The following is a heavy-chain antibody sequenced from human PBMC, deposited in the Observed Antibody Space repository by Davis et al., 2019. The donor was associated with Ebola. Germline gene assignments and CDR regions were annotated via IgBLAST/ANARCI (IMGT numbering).Heavy chain of an antibody. V-gene: IGHV1-69*05. J-gene: IGHJ3*02. CDR3: ARLGSGSYLLGAFDI. CDR1: RGTFSSYA. CDR2: IIPIFGTA. D-gene: IGHD1-26*01. Sequence: SVQVSCKASRGTFSSYAISWVRQAPGQGLEWMGGIIPIFGTANYAQKFQGRVTMTRDTSTSTVYMELSSLRSEDTAVYYCARLGSGSYLLGAFDIWGQGTMVTISS.